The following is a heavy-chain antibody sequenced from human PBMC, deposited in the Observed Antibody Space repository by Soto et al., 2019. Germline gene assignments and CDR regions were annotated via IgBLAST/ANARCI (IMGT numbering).Heavy chain of an antibody. D-gene: IGHD1-1*01. CDR3: AKDYRPFRYIRNDVGVDY. Sequence: EVQLLESGGGLVRPWGSLRLSCAASGFTFSSNAMYWVRQAPGKGLEWVSTISGDSRTTHYADSVKGRFAISRDNSKNYWFRQMSSLTTDATAVYYCAKDYRPFRYIRNDVGVDYWGQGTLVTVAS. CDR1: GFTFSSNA. J-gene: IGHJ4*02. V-gene: IGHV3-23*01. CDR2: ISGDSRTT.